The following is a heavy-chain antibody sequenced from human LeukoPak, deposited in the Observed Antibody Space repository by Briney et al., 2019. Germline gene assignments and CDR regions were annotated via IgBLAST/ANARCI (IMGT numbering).Heavy chain of an antibody. D-gene: IGHD4-11*01. V-gene: IGHV7-4-1*02. CDR3: ATTVTTPYYYYMDV. CDR2: INTNTGNP. Sequence: ASVKVSCKASGYTFTGYYMHWVGQPPGKGLDGMGWINTNTGNPTYAQGFTGRFVFSLDTSVSTAYLQISSLKAEDTAVYYCATTVTTPYYYYMDVWGKGTTVTVSS. CDR1: GYTFTGYY. J-gene: IGHJ6*03.